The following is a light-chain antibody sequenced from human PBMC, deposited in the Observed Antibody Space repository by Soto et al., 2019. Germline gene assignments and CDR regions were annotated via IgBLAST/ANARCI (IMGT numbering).Light chain of an antibody. Sequence: DLVMTQSPLSLPVTPGEPASISCRSSQSLLHSNGYNYLDWYLQKPGQSPQLLIYLGSNRASGVPDRFSGSGSGTDFTLEISRVEAEDVGVYYCMQSLQGLTFGGGTKVEI. CDR1: QSLLHSNGYNY. CDR3: MQSLQGLT. J-gene: IGKJ4*01. V-gene: IGKV2-28*01. CDR2: LGS.